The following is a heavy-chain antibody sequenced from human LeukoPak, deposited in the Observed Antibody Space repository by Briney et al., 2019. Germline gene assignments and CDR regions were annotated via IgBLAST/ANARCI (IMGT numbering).Heavy chain of an antibody. J-gene: IGHJ3*02. CDR1: GFTFSSYG. Sequence: GGSLRLSCAASGFTFSSYGMSWVRQAPGKGLEWVSAISGSGGSTYYADSVKGRFTISRDNSKNTLYLQMNSLRAEDTAVYYCANLPGYYYGSGSYYAGAFDIWGQGTMVTVSS. D-gene: IGHD3-10*01. V-gene: IGHV3-23*01. CDR2: ISGSGGST. CDR3: ANLPGYYYGSGSYYAGAFDI.